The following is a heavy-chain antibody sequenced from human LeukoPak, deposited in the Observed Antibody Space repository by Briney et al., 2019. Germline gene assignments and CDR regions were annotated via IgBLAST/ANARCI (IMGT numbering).Heavy chain of an antibody. Sequence: GGSLRLSCAASGFTFNNAWMTWVRQTPGKGLEWVARIKSKTDGGTTDYAAPVKGRFTISRDDSKNTLSLQLNSLKIEDTAVYYCTTLGSGWSLDDWGQGTLVTVSS. J-gene: IGHJ4*02. CDR2: IKSKTDGGTT. CDR1: GFTFNNAW. CDR3: TTLGSGWSLDD. D-gene: IGHD6-19*01. V-gene: IGHV3-15*01.